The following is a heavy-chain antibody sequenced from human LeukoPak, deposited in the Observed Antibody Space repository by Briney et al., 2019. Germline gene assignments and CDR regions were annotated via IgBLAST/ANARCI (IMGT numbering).Heavy chain of an antibody. D-gene: IGHD3-16*02. Sequence: GGSLRLSCAASGFTFSSYSMNWVRQAPGKGLEWVSSISSSSSYIYYADSVKGRFTISRGNSKNSLYLQMNSLRTEDTALYYCAKDIDGYWGQGTLVTVSS. V-gene: IGHV3-21*04. J-gene: IGHJ4*02. CDR3: AKDIDGY. CDR2: ISSSSSYI. CDR1: GFTFSSYS.